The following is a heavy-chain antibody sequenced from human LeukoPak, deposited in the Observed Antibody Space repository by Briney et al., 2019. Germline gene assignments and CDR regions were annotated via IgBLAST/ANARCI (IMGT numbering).Heavy chain of an antibody. Sequence: ASVKVSCKASGDTFSSTAITWVRQAPGQGLEWMGGIIPILGLANYARRFQGRVTISADNSTGTTYLELSSLTFEDTAVYYCARVPLYSLWGPWFDPWGQGTLVTVSA. J-gene: IGHJ5*02. D-gene: IGHD5-18*01. CDR3: ARVPLYSLWGPWFDP. V-gene: IGHV1-69*10. CDR1: GDTFSSTA. CDR2: IIPILGLA.